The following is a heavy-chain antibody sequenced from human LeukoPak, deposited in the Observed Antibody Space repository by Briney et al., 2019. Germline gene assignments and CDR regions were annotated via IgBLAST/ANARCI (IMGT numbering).Heavy chain of an antibody. Sequence: AGGSLRLSCAASGFTFSSYAMSWVRQAPGKGLEWVSAISGSGGSTYYADSVKGRFTISRDNAKNSLYLQMNSLRAEDTAVYYCARLGRYYYYMDVWGKGTPVTVSS. CDR1: GFTFSSYA. J-gene: IGHJ6*03. D-gene: IGHD4-11*01. CDR2: ISGSGGST. CDR3: ARLGRYYYYMDV. V-gene: IGHV3-23*01.